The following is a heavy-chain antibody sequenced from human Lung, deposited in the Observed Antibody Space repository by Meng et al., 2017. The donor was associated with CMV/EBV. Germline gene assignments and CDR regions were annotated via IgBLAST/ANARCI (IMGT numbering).Heavy chain of an antibody. Sequence: SXTXSLXXTVSGGSMNNYFWSWIRQPPGKGLEWIGYIHSSGSTNYSPSLKSRVSISVDRSKNQFSLKLTSVTATDTAVYYCARDHVPISGVVPRGFDPWGQGTPVTVSS. J-gene: IGHJ5*02. CDR2: IHSSGST. CDR1: GGSMNNYF. D-gene: IGHD3-3*01. V-gene: IGHV4-59*01. CDR3: ARDHVPISGVVPRGFDP.